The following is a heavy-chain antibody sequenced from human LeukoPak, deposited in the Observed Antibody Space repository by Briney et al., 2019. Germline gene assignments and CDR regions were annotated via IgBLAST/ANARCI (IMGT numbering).Heavy chain of an antibody. J-gene: IGHJ3*01. Sequence: GGSLRLSCAASGFTFSSYSMDWVRQAPGKGLEWVSSISSSSSYIYYADSVKGRFTISRDNAKNSLYLQMNSLRAEDTAVYYCASEYCSGGSCYSTAFDVWGQGTMVTVS. CDR3: ASEYCSGGSCYSTAFDV. CDR2: ISSSSSYI. D-gene: IGHD2-15*01. CDR1: GFTFSSYS. V-gene: IGHV3-21*01.